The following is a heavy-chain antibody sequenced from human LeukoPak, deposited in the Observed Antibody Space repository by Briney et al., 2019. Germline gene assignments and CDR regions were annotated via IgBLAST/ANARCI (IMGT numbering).Heavy chain of an antibody. CDR1: GFTFSSYG. V-gene: IGHV3-33*01. Sequence: GGSLRLSCAASGFTFSSYGMHWVRQAPGKGLEWVAVIWYDGSNKYYADSVKGRFTISRDNSKNTLYLQMNSLRAEDTAVYYCAGQTYGNVFDYWGQGTLVTVSS. CDR3: AGQTYGNVFDY. CDR2: IWYDGSNK. D-gene: IGHD3-10*01. J-gene: IGHJ4*02.